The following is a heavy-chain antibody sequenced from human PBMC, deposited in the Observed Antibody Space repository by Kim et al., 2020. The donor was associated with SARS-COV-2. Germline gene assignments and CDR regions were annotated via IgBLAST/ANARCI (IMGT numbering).Heavy chain of an antibody. J-gene: IGHJ4*02. Sequence: SETLSLTCTVSGGSISSYYWSWIRQPPGKGLEWIGYIYYSGSTNYNPSLKSRVTISVDTSKNQFSLKLSSVTAADTAVYYCASGFLYCSGGSCYSGFDYWGQGTLVTVSS. CDR3: ASGFLYCSGGSCYSGFDY. CDR1: GGSISSYY. CDR2: IYYSGST. D-gene: IGHD2-15*01. V-gene: IGHV4-59*01.